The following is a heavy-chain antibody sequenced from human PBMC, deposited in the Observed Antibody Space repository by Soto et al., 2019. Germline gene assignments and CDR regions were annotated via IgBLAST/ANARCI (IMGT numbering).Heavy chain of an antibody. CDR1: GDTFTSYD. CDR3: ARGYSKVYYYYMDV. CDR2: MNPNSGNT. D-gene: IGHD4-4*01. Sequence: ASVKVSCKASGDTFTSYDINWVRQATGQGLEWMGWMNPNSGNTGYEQKSQGRVTMTRNTSISTAYMELSSLRSEDTAVYYCARGYSKVYYYYMDVWGKGTTVTVSS. J-gene: IGHJ6*03. V-gene: IGHV1-8*01.